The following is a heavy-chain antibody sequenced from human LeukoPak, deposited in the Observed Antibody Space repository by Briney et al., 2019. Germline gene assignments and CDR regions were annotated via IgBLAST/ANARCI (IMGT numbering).Heavy chain of an antibody. V-gene: IGHV4-59*12. Sequence: SETLSLTCTVSGGSISSYYWSWIRLPPGKGLERIGYIYYSGTPNYNPSFRSRVTISVDTSKSQFSLTLNSVTAADTAVYYCAIEGSRRYYFDSSGQGALVTVSS. CDR2: IYYSGTP. D-gene: IGHD1-14*01. J-gene: IGHJ4*02. CDR3: AIEGSRRYYFDS. CDR1: GGSISSYY.